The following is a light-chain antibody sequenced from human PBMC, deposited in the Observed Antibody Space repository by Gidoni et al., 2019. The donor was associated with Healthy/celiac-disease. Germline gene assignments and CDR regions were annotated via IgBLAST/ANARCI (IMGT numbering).Light chain of an antibody. CDR1: QSISSW. CDR2: KAS. Sequence: DIQMTQSPSTLSASVGDRVTITCRASQSISSWLAWYQQKPGKAPKLLIYKASSLESGVPSRFSGSGSVTEFTLTISSLQPDDFATYYCQQYNSYWTFXXXTKVEIK. V-gene: IGKV1-5*03. CDR3: QQYNSYWT. J-gene: IGKJ1*01.